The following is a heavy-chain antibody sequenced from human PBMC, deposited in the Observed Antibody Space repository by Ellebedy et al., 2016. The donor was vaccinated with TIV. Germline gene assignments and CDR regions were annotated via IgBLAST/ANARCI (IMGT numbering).Heavy chain of an antibody. J-gene: IGHJ5*02. D-gene: IGHD4-17*01. V-gene: IGHV4-59*08. CDR2: IYYSGST. Sequence: MPSETLSLTCSVSGGSISSYYWSWVRQPPGKGLDWIGYIYYSGSTNYNPSLKSRVTMSVDTSKNQISLKLRSVTAADTAVYYCARHSPYGDSAPWGQGTLVTVSS. CDR3: ARHSPYGDSAP. CDR1: GGSISSYY.